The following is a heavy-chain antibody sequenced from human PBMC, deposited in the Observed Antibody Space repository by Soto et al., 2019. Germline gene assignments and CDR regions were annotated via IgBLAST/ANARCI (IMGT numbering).Heavy chain of an antibody. CDR1: GGSSSSYC. CDR3: ARRWGSVFDF. D-gene: IGHD3-10*01. V-gene: IGHV4-59*08. CDR2: IYYSGST. Sequence: LETLSLTSPVSGGSSSSYCWSWIRQPPGKGLEWIGYIYYSGSTNYNPSLKSRVTISVDTSKNQFSLKLSSVTAADTAVYYCARRWGSVFDFWGQGTLVTVSS. J-gene: IGHJ4*02.